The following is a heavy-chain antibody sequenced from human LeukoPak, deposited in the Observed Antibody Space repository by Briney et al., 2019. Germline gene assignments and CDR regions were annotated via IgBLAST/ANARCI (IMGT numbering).Heavy chain of an antibody. CDR3: ASPFPPGFGQFNV. D-gene: IGHD2-21*01. CDR2: IYYSGST. J-gene: IGHJ6*04. CDR1: GGSISSHY. V-gene: IGHV4-59*11. Sequence: PSETLSLTCTVSGGSISSHYWSWIRQPPGKGLEWIGYIYYSGSTNYNPSLKSRVTISVDTSKNQFSLKLSSVTAADTAVYYCASPFPPGFGQFNVWGKGTTVTVSS.